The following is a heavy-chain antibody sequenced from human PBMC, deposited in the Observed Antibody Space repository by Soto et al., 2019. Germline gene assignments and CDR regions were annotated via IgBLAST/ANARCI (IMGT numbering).Heavy chain of an antibody. Sequence: QITLKESGPTLVKPTQTLTLTCTFSGFSLSTSGVGVGWIRQPPGKGLEWRALLYWDDDKPYSPFLKSRHTNHKDTYETQQDLTKTQMEANHTATYYCPHVKDFWSDYYWTPWYYEHWGRGTMDTLAS. V-gene: IGHV2-5*02. J-gene: IGHJ2*01. D-gene: IGHD3-3*01. CDR3: PHVKDFWSDYYWTPWYYEH. CDR2: LYWDDDK. CDR1: GFSLSTSGVG.